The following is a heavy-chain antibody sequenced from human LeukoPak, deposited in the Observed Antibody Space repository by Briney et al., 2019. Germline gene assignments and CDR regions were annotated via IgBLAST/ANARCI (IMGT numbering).Heavy chain of an antibody. CDR2: ISGSSGYI. V-gene: IGHV3-21*06. J-gene: IGHJ4*02. CDR3: ARDRGYSSFGY. D-gene: IGHD6-19*01. Sequence: GGSLRLSCAASGFTFSHYYMTWVRQAPGKGLEWVSSISGSSGYIFYADSVKGRSTISRDNAKNSLYLQMNSLRAEDTAVYYCARDRGYSSFGYWGQGTLVTVSS. CDR1: GFTFSHYY.